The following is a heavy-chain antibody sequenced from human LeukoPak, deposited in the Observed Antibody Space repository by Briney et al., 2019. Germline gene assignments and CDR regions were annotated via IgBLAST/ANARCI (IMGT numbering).Heavy chain of an antibody. D-gene: IGHD3-22*01. J-gene: IGHJ5*02. CDR3: ARHYYDSSGYYYVGNWFDP. V-gene: IGHV4-39*01. Sequence: SETLSLTCSVSGGSISSSSYYWGWIRQPPGKGLEWIGSIYYSGSTYYNPSLKSRVTISVDTSKNQFSLKLSSVTAADTAVYYCARHYYDSSGYYYVGNWFDPWGQGTLVTVSS. CDR1: GGSISSSSYY. CDR2: IYYSGST.